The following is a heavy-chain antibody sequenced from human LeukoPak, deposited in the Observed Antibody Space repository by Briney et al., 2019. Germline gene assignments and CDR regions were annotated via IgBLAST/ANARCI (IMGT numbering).Heavy chain of an antibody. J-gene: IGHJ4*02. CDR3: VRESRVNSWSLDY. CDR2: IYSGGNT. V-gene: IGHV3-53*01. CDR1: GPTVNSNY. D-gene: IGHD2/OR15-2a*01. Sequence: GGSLRLSCAASGPTVNSNYMSWVRQAPGKGLEWVSIIYSGGNTYYADSVKGRFTISRDNSKNTLYLQVNNLRAEDTAVYYCVRESRVNSWSLDYWGQGTLVTVSS.